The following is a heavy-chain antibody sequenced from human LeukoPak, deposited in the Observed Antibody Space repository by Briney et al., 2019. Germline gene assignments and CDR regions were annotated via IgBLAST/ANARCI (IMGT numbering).Heavy chain of an antibody. V-gene: IGHV1-2*04. Sequence: GASVKVSCKASGYTFTGYYMHWVRQAPGQGLEWMGWINPNSGGTNCAQKFQGWVTMTRDTSISTAYMELSRLRSDDTAVYYCARDRGYSGSYYYDAFDIWGQGTMVTVSS. CDR2: INPNSGGT. CDR1: GYTFTGYY. J-gene: IGHJ3*02. D-gene: IGHD1-26*01. CDR3: ARDRGYSGSYYYDAFDI.